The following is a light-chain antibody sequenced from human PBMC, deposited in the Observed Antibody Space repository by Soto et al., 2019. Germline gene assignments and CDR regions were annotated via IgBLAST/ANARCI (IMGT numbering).Light chain of an antibody. CDR3: SSYTSSSTWV. CDR1: SSDVGAYNY. Sequence: QSALTQPASVSGSPGQSITISCTGTSSDVGAYNYVSWYQQHPGKAPKLMFYEVRNRPSGVSDRFSGSRSGNTASLTISGLQAEDESDYYCSSYTSSSTWVFGGGTKLTVL. CDR2: EVR. J-gene: IGLJ3*02. V-gene: IGLV2-14*01.